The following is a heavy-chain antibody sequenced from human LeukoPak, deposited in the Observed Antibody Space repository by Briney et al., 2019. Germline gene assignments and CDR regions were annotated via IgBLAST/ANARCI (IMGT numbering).Heavy chain of an antibody. V-gene: IGHV5-51*01. Sequence: GESLKISCKGSGYSFTSYWIGWVRQMPGKGLEWMGIIYPDDSDTRHSPYIQGQVTISADKSISTAYLQWSSLKASDTAMYYCARVGADYDILPGYDYWGQGTLVTVSS. CDR3: ARVGADYDILPGYDY. CDR2: IYPDDSDT. D-gene: IGHD3-9*01. CDR1: GYSFTSYW. J-gene: IGHJ4*02.